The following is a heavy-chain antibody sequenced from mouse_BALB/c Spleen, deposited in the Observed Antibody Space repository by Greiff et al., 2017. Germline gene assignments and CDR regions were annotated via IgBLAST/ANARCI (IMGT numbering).Heavy chain of an antibody. J-gene: IGHJ3*01. V-gene: IGHV4-1*02. Sequence: DVQLQESGGGLVQPGGSLKLSCAASGFAFSSYWMSWVRQAPGKGLEWIGEINPDSSTINYTPSLKDKFIISRDNAKNTLYLQMSKVRSEDTALYYCATSIYRYDDGRLAYWGQGTLVTVSA. CDR2: INPDSSTI. CDR3: ATSIYRYDDGRLAY. D-gene: IGHD2-14*01. CDR1: GFAFSSYW.